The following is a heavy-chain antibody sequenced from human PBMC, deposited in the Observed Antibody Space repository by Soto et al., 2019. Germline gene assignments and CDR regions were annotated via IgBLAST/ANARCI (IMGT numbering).Heavy chain of an antibody. CDR1: GFTFSSYP. J-gene: IGHJ5*02. V-gene: IGHV3-30-3*01. D-gene: IGHD3-3*01. CDR3: ARDGPAPFYDFWSGYYTGGPANNWFEP. Sequence: GGSLRLSCAASGFTFSSYPMHWVRQAPGKGLEWVAVISYDGSNKYYADSEKDRFTISRDNSKNTLYLHMNSLKAADMAVYYCARDGPAPFYDFWSGYYTGGPANNWFEPGGQGFLVTVSS. CDR2: ISYDGSNK.